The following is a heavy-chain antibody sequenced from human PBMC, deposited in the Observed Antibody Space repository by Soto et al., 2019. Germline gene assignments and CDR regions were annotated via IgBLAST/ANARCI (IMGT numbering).Heavy chain of an antibody. Sequence: VKVSCKASGGTFSSYAISWVRQAPGQGLEWMGGIIPIFGTANYAQKFQGRVTITADKSTSTAYMELSSLRSEDTAVYYCARGLLRYYDFWSGYPSYFDYWGQGTLVTVSS. CDR2: IIPIFGTA. D-gene: IGHD3-3*01. J-gene: IGHJ4*02. CDR3: ARGLLRYYDFWSGYPSYFDY. V-gene: IGHV1-69*06. CDR1: GGTFSSYA.